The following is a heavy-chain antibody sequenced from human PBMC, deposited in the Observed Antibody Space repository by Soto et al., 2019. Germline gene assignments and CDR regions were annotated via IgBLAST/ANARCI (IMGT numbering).Heavy chain of an antibody. Sequence: QITLEESGPALVKPTQTLTLTWTFSGFSLNTRAVGVGWIRQPPGKALEWLAFIYWDDNKYYSPSLKSRLTITKDTSKNQVVLTMTNTGPVDTATYYCAHGAGWLFDYWGQGTQVTVSS. CDR1: GFSLNTRAVG. J-gene: IGHJ4*02. D-gene: IGHD6-19*01. CDR2: IYWDDNK. CDR3: AHGAGWLFDY. V-gene: IGHV2-5*02.